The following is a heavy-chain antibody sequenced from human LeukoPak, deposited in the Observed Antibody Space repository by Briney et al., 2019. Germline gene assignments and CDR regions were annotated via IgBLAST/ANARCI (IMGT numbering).Heavy chain of an antibody. CDR1: GFTFSSYA. J-gene: IGHJ4*02. CDR2: ISYDGSNK. V-gene: IGHV3-30*04. CDR3: ARDLGN. Sequence: PGGSLRLSCAASGFTFSSYALHWVRQAPGKGLEWVAVISYDGSNKYYADSVKGRFTISRDNAKNSLYLQMNSLRAEDTAVYYCARDLGNWGQGTLVTVSS.